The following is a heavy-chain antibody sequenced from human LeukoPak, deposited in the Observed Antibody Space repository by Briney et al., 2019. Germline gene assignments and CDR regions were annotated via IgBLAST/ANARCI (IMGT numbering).Heavy chain of an antibody. CDR3: ARDLRYGGNSNAFDI. V-gene: IGHV3-48*01. CDR1: GFTFSSYS. D-gene: IGHD4-23*01. Sequence: GGSLRLSCAASGFTFSSYSMNWVRQAPGKGLEWVSYISSSSSTTYYTDSVKGRFTISRDNAKNSLYLQMNSLRAEDTAVYYCARDLRYGGNSNAFDIWGQGTMVTVSS. CDR2: ISSSSSTT. J-gene: IGHJ3*02.